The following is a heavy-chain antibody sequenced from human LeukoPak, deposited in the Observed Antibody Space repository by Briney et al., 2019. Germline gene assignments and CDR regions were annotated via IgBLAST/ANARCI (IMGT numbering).Heavy chain of an antibody. CDR3: ARVRPGQWLLRDAFDI. CDR1: GGSINSYY. V-gene: IGHV4-59*01. CDR2: IYDSGST. D-gene: IGHD6-19*01. J-gene: IGHJ3*02. Sequence: PSETLSLTCTVSGGSINSYYWSWIRQPPGKGLEWIGYIYDSGSTNYNPSLKSRVTISVDTSKNQFSLKLSSVTAADTALYYCARVRPGQWLLRDAFDIWGQGTMVTVSS.